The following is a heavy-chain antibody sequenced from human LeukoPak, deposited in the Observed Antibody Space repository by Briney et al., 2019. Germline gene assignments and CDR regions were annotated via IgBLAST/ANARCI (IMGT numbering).Heavy chain of an antibody. CDR1: GFTFSNAW. Sequence: PGGSLRLSCAASGFTFSNAWMSWVRQAPGKGLEWVGRIKSKTDGGTTDYAAPVKGRFTISRDDSKNTLYLQMNSLKTEDTAVYYCTTRTYYYDSSGYYFSGYYYYYMDVWGKGTTVTVSS. CDR2: IKSKTDGGTT. V-gene: IGHV3-15*01. J-gene: IGHJ6*03. D-gene: IGHD3-22*01. CDR3: TTRTYYYDSSGYYFSGYYYYYMDV.